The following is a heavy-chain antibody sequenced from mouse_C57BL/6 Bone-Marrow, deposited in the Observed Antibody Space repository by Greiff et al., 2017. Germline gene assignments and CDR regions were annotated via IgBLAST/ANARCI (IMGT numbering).Heavy chain of an antibody. V-gene: IGHV1-55*01. Sequence: QVQLQQSGAELVKPGASVKMSCKASGYTFTSYWITWVKQRPGQGLEWIGDIYPGSGSTNSNEKFKSKATLTVDTSSSTAYMQLRSLTSEDSAVYYCARSGTTVVAKGYGGQGPLATVSA. CDR1: GYTFTSYW. J-gene: IGHJ3*01. D-gene: IGHD1-1*01. CDR2: IYPGSGST. CDR3: ARSGTTVVAKGY.